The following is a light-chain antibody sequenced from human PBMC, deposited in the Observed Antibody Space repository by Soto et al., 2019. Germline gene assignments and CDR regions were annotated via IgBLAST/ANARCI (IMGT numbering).Light chain of an antibody. Sequence: EIVLTQSPGTLSLSPGERATLSCRASQSVGSSYLAWYQQKPGQAPRLLIYGASSRATGIPDRFSGSGSGTDFTLTISRLEPEDFAVYYCQQYGSSFTFGQGKRLEIK. CDR3: QQYGSSFT. CDR2: GAS. CDR1: QSVGSSY. J-gene: IGKJ5*01. V-gene: IGKV3-20*01.